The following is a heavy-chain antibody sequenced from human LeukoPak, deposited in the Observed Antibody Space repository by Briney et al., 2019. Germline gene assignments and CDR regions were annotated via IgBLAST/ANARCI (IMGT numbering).Heavy chain of an antibody. CDR1: GGSISGSIHY. D-gene: IGHD3-3*01. CDR2: INSSGST. J-gene: IGHJ6*02. CDR3: ASTQITIFGVVSYYYYGMDV. Sequence: PSETLSLTCTVSGGSISGSIHYYDWIRQPPGKGLEWIGDINSSGSTDYNPSLKSRVTVSVDTSKNQFFLRLSSVTTADTAVYYCASTQITIFGVVSYYYYGMDVWGQGTTVTVSS. V-gene: IGHV4-39*01.